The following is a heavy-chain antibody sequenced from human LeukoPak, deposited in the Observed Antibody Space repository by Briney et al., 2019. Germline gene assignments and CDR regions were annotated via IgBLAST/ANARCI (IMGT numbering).Heavy chain of an antibody. CDR3: ATLSPRFSFNFDY. CDR1: GFTFSSYS. D-gene: IGHD4-17*01. Sequence: GGSLRLSCAASGFTFSSYSMNWVRQAPGKGLEWVSSISSSSSYIYYADSVKGRFTISRDNAKNSLYLQMNSLRAEDTAVYYCATLSPRFSFNFDYWGQGTLVTVSS. V-gene: IGHV3-21*01. CDR2: ISSSSSYI. J-gene: IGHJ4*02.